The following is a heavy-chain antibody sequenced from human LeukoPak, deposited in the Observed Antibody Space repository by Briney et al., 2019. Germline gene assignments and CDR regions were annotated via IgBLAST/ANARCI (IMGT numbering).Heavy chain of an antibody. CDR2: INPNSGGT. V-gene: IGHV1-2*04. Sequence: ASVKVSCKASGYTFTGYYMHWVRQAPGQGLEWMGWINPNSGGTNYAQKLQGWVTMTRDTSISTAYMELSRLRSDDTAVYYCARGGLRYFDWLLYEGGYYFDYWGQGTLVTVSS. CDR1: GYTFTGYY. CDR3: ARGGLRYFDWLLYEGGYYFDY. D-gene: IGHD3-9*01. J-gene: IGHJ4*02.